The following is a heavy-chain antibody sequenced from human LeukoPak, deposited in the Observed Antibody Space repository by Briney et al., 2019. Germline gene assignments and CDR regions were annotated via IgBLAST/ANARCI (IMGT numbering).Heavy chain of an antibody. V-gene: IGHV1-46*01. J-gene: IGHJ4*02. CDR3: ARDQEGFDY. Sequence: ASVKVSCKASGYTFTSNYIHWVRQAPGQGLEWMGMIYPRDGSTSYAQKFQGRVTVTKDTSTSTVHMELSGLRSEDTAVYYCARDQEGFDYWGQGILVAVSS. CDR1: GYTFTSNY. CDR2: IYPRDGST.